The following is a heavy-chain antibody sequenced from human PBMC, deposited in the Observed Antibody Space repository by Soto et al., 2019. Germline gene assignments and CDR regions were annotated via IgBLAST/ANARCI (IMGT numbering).Heavy chain of an antibody. CDR3: AKSYSSNWYDYFDY. CDR2: MSDSGGRT. Sequence: GSLRLSCAASGFTFSTYAMSWVRQAPGKGLEWVSGMSDSGGRTYYADSVKGRFTISRDNSKNTLYLQMNSLRAEDTALYYCAKSYSSNWYDYFDYWGQGTLVTVSS. CDR1: GFTFSTYA. D-gene: IGHD6-13*01. V-gene: IGHV3-23*01. J-gene: IGHJ4*02.